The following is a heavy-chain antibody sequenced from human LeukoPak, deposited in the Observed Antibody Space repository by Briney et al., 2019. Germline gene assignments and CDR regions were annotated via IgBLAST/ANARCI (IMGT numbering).Heavy chain of an antibody. Sequence: LSETLSLTCAVYGGSFSGYYWSWIRQPPGKGLEWIGEINHSGSTNYNPSLKSRVTISVDTSKNQFSLKLSSVTAADTAVYYCARGPFTYYYDSSGSEKFDYWGQGTLVTVSS. D-gene: IGHD3-22*01. CDR1: GGSFSGYY. V-gene: IGHV4-34*01. CDR3: ARGPFTYYYDSSGSEKFDY. J-gene: IGHJ4*02. CDR2: INHSGST.